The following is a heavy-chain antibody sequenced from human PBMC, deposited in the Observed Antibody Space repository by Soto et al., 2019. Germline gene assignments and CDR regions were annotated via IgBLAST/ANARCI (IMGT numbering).Heavy chain of an antibody. CDR2: ISYDGSNK. CDR1: GFTFSSYG. J-gene: IGHJ4*02. Sequence: GGSLRLSCAASGFTFSSYGMHWVRQAPGKGLEWVAVISYDGSNKYYADSVKGRFTISRDNSKNTLYLQMNSLRAEDTAVYYCAKDHGLFDYWGTGTLVTVSS. CDR3: AKDHGLFDY. V-gene: IGHV3-30*18.